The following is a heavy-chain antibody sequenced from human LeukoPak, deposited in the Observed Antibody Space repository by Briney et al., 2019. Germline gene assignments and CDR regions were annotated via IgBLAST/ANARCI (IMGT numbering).Heavy chain of an antibody. V-gene: IGHV1-2*02. CDR2: INPNSGGT. D-gene: IGHD2-2*01. CDR1: GYTLTELS. Sequence: ASVKVSCKVSGYTLTELSMHWVRQAPGQGLEWMGWINPNSGGTNYAQKFQGRVTMTRDTSISTAYMELSRLRSDDTAVYYCARGYCSSTSCYDGLDWFDPWGQGTLVTVSS. CDR3: ARGYCSSTSCYDGLDWFDP. J-gene: IGHJ5*02.